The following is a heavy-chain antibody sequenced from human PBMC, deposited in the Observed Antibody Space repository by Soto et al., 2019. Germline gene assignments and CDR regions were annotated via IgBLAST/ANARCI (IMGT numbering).Heavy chain of an antibody. CDR2: INYNGGTT. CDR3: VTWGGIEARNLDH. CDR1: GFPFSNHA. J-gene: IGHJ4*02. V-gene: IGHV3-64D*06. Sequence: SLRLSCSGSGFPFSNHAMHWVRQSPGKGLEYVSAINYNGGTTYYVDSVKGRFTISRDNSKNTLYLQMSSLKVEDTAMYHCVTWGGIEARNLDHWGQGTLVTVSS. D-gene: IGHD6-6*01.